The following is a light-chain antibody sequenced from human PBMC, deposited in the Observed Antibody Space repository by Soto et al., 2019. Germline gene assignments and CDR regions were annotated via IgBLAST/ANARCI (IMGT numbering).Light chain of an antibody. CDR1: QSISGSY. V-gene: IGKV3-15*01. CDR2: GTS. CDR3: QQYNNWPRT. J-gene: IGKJ1*01. Sequence: TQSPSTLSVTAYEIATLSCRASQSISGSYLAWYQQKPGQAPRLLIYGTSTRATGIPASFSGSGSGTEFTLTISSLQSEDFAVYYCQQYNNWPRTFGQGTKVDNK.